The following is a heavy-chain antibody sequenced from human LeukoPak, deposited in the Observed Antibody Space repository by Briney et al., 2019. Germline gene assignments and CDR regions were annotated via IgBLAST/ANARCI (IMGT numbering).Heavy chain of an antibody. Sequence: GGSLRLSCAASGFTFDDYAMHWVRQAPGKGLEWVSGISWNSGSIGYADSVKGRFTISRDNAKNSLYLQMNSLRAEDTAVYYCARAQRRRYTPLLGYMDVWGKGTTVTVSS. D-gene: IGHD1-14*01. J-gene: IGHJ6*03. V-gene: IGHV3-9*01. CDR1: GFTFDDYA. CDR2: ISWNSGSI. CDR3: ARAQRRRYTPLLGYMDV.